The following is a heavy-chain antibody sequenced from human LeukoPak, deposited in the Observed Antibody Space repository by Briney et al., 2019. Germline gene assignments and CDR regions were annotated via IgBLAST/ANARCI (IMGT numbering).Heavy chain of an antibody. J-gene: IGHJ6*02. CDR2: ISGSGGST. Sequence: GRSLRLSCAASGFTFSSYAMSWVRQAPGKGLEWVSAISGSGGSTYYADSVKGRFTISRDNSKNTLYLQMNSLRAEDTAVYYCAKGVTSSYYYYYGMDVWGQGTTVTVSS. V-gene: IGHV3-23*01. CDR1: GFTFSSYA. CDR3: AKGVTSSYYYYYGMDV. D-gene: IGHD2-2*01.